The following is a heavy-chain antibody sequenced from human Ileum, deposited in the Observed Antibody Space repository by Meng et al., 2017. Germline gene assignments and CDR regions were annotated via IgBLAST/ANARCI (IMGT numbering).Heavy chain of an antibody. CDR3: ASSTSGPELNY. CDR1: GGSISSSAYS. J-gene: IGHJ4*02. Sequence: HLQLQESGSGLVTSSQNLSLTCTVSGGSISSSAYSWTWIRQPPGKGLEWIGYIYQVGSTNYNPSLKSRVTIFVDTSKNQFSLKLTSVTAADTAVYYCASSTSGPELNYWGQGTLVTVSS. V-gene: IGHV4-30-2*01. CDR2: IYQVGST. D-gene: IGHD2/OR15-2a*01.